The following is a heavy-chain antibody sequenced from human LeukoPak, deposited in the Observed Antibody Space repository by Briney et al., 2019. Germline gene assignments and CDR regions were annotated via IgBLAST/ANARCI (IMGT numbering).Heavy chain of an antibody. Sequence: PGGSLRLSYAASGFTFSRHLMDWVRQAPGKGLGWDSRISSDGTYTNYADSMRGRFTISIDNAKNTLNLQMSSLRAEDTAEYYCAKVRYDDSSGYPHYYFDYWGQGTLVTVSS. CDR1: GFTFSRHL. D-gene: IGHD3-22*01. V-gene: IGHV3-74*01. CDR2: ISSDGTYT. CDR3: AKVRYDDSSGYPHYYFDY. J-gene: IGHJ4*02.